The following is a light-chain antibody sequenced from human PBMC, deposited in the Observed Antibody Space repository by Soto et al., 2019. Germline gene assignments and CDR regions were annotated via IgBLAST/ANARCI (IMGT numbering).Light chain of an antibody. Sequence: CVLTQPPSVSGSPGQSVTISCTGTSSDVGSYNRVSWYQQPPGTAPKLMIYEVSNRPSGVPDRFSGSKSGNTASLTISGLQAADEADYYCSSYTSSSTYVFGTGTKLTVL. V-gene: IGLV2-18*02. CDR2: EVS. CDR3: SSYTSSSTYV. CDR1: SSDVGSYNR. J-gene: IGLJ1*01.